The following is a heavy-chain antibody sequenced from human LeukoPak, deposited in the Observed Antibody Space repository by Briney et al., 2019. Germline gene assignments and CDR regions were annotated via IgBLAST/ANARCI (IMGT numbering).Heavy chain of an antibody. V-gene: IGHV3-23*01. CDR2: ISIPTFT. CDR1: GFTFRDYS. D-gene: IGHD6-19*01. CDR3: VKERDRGVDVADDFDL. Sequence: GESLKISCAASGFTFRDYSMAWVRQVPGGGLGWVSAISIPTFTLYADPVKGRFIISRDNSKNTLYLQMDNLRAEDTAVYYCVKERDRGVDVADDFDLWGQGTLVTVSS. J-gene: IGHJ4*02.